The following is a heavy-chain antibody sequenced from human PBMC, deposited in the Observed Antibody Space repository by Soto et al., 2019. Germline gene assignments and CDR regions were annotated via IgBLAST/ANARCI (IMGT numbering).Heavy chain of an antibody. CDR3: ARGDGYKYFGFEN. D-gene: IGHD5-18*01. CDR1: GGSISSYY. CDR2: IYYSGST. J-gene: IGHJ4*02. V-gene: IGHV4-59*01. Sequence: SETLSLTCTVSGGSISSYYWSWIRQPPGKGLEWIGYIYYSGSTNYNPSLKSRVTMSVDTSKNQFSLKLTSVTAADTAVYYCARGDGYKYFGFENWGQGTVVTVSS.